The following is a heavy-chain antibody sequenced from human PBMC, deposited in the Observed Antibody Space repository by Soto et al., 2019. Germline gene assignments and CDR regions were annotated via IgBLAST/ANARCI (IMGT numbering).Heavy chain of an antibody. CDR3: AQGSYYLGWFDP. V-gene: IGHV3-23*01. CDR2: ISGSGGST. CDR1: GFTFSSYA. Sequence: GGSLRLSCAASGFTFSSYAMHWVRQAPGKGLEWVAVISGSGGSTYYADSVKGRFTISRDNSKNTLYLQMNSLRAEDTAVYYCAQGSYYLGWFDPWGQGTLVTVSS. J-gene: IGHJ5*02. D-gene: IGHD3-10*01.